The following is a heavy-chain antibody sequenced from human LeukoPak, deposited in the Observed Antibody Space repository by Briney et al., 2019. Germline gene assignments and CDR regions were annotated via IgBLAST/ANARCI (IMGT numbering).Heavy chain of an antibody. V-gene: IGHV3-11*01. J-gene: IGHJ4*02. CDR2: ISSIGSTI. CDR3: ARDRLRSRYDILTGYYY. D-gene: IGHD3-9*01. CDR1: GFTFSDYY. Sequence: GGALRLSCAACGFTFSDYYMSWIRQAPGKGLEGVSYISSIGSTIYYAHSVKGRFTISRDNAKNSLYLQINSLRAEDAAVYYCARDRLRSRYDILTGYYYWGQGTLVTVSS.